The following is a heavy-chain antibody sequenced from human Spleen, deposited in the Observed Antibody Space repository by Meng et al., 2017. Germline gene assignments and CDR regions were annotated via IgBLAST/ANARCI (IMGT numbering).Heavy chain of an antibody. D-gene: IGHD2-15*01. Sequence: SLKISCAASGFTFDDYAMHWVRQAPGKGLEWVSGITWNSGGIAYADSVKGRFTISRDNSKNSLFLQMDSLREEDTALYYCVKDTTPIASGGTLGDYWGQGSQVTVSS. CDR1: GFTFDDYA. V-gene: IGHV3-9*01. J-gene: IGHJ4*02. CDR3: VKDTTPIASGGTLGDY. CDR2: ITWNSGGI.